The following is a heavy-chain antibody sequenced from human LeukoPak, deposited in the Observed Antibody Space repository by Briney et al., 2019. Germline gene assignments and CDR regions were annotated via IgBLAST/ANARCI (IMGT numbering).Heavy chain of an antibody. Sequence: GGSLRLSCAASGFTFINYAMSWVRQAPGRGLEWVSVICGNAACTLYADSVKGRFIISRDNSRNTMYQYLQMNSLRAEDTAVYYCARHLATSGSYPLGYWGQGTPVTVSS. D-gene: IGHD2-2*02. J-gene: IGHJ4*02. CDR3: ARHLATSGSYPLGY. CDR2: ICGNAACT. CDR1: GFTFINYA. V-gene: IGHV3-23*01.